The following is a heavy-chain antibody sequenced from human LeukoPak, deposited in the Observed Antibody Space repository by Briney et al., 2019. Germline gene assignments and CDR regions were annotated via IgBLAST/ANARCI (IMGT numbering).Heavy chain of an antibody. J-gene: IGHJ5*02. CDR3: LQYNSENT. D-gene: IGHD1-14*01. CDR1: GFTFDDYA. V-gene: IGHV3-9*01. CDR2: ISWNSGSI. Sequence: GGSLRLSCAASGFTFDDYAMHWVRHAPGKGLEWVSGISWNSGSIGYADSVKGRFTISRDNAKNSLYLQMNSLRDEDTAVYYCLQYNSENTWGQGTLVTVSS.